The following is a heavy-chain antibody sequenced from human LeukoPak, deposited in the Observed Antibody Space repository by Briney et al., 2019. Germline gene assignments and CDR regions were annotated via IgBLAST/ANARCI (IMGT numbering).Heavy chain of an antibody. CDR2: IRYDGSNK. CDR3: ARDLYLRGNQLPGAFDI. CDR1: GFTFSSYG. V-gene: IGHV3-30*02. Sequence: GGSLRLSCAASGFTFSSYGMHWVRQAPGKGLEWVAFIRYDGSNKYYADSVKGRFTISRDNSKNTLYLQMNSLRAEDTAVYYCARDLYLRGNQLPGAFDIWGQGTMVTVSS. D-gene: IGHD2-2*01. J-gene: IGHJ3*02.